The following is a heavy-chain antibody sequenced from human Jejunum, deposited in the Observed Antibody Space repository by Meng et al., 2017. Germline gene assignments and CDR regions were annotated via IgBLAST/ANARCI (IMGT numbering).Heavy chain of an antibody. D-gene: IGHD3-10*01. CDR2: IWYDGSKT. CDR3: ARYRSGSSDY. CDR1: GFTFRNYG. J-gene: IGHJ4*02. Sequence: ASGGGVVQPGTSLGLSCAASGFTFRNYGMHWVRQAPGKGLEWVAVIWYDGSKTYYADSVKGRFSISRDNSKNTLYLQMNSLRAEDTAVYYCARYRSGSSDYWGPGTLVTVSS. V-gene: IGHV3-33*01.